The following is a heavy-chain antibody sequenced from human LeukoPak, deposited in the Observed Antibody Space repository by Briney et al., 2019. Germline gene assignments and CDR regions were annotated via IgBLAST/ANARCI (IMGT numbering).Heavy chain of an antibody. D-gene: IGHD6-19*01. CDR1: GGSFSGYY. V-gene: IGHV4-34*01. CDR3: ARGEVAVAGTDFDY. Sequence: PSETLSLTCAVYGGSFSGYYWSWIRQPPGKGLEWIGEINHSGSTNYNPSLKSRVTISVDMSKNQFSLKLSSVTAADTAVYYCARGEVAVAGTDFDYWGQGTLVTVSS. J-gene: IGHJ4*02. CDR2: INHSGST.